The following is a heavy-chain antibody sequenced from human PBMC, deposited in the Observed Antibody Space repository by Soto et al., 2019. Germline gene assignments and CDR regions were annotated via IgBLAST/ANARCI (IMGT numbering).Heavy chain of an antibody. V-gene: IGHV1-18*01. CDR2: SSAYNGNT. D-gene: IGHD6-6*01. CDR1: GYPFSTFG. Sequence: ASVKVSCKASGYPFSTFGISWVRQAPGQGLEWMGFSSAYNGNTNYAQSLQGRVTMTPDTSTRTAYMELRRLRSYDTAIYYCARDFNAALTGWFHXWGQGTLVTVSX. CDR3: ARDFNAALTGWFHX. J-gene: IGHJ5*02.